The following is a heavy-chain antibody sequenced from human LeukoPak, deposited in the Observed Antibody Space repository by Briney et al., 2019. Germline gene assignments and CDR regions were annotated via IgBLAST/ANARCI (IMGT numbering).Heavy chain of an antibody. J-gene: IGHJ4*02. D-gene: IGHD3-22*01. CDR3: ARDRDSSGYSQLFDY. Sequence: PGGSLRLSCAASGFTFSTYWMTWVRQAPGKGLEWVANIKEDGSREYYVDSVKGRFTISRDNAKNSLYLQMDSLTAEDTAVYYCARDRDSSGYSQLFDYWGQGTLVTVSS. CDR1: GFTFSTYW. V-gene: IGHV3-7*01. CDR2: IKEDGSRE.